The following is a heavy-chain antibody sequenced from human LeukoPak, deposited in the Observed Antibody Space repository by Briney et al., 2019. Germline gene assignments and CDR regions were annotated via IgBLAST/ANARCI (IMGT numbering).Heavy chain of an antibody. CDR2: ISSSGSTI. V-gene: IGHV3-48*03. CDR3: ARGPVVVVAAEYYFDP. D-gene: IGHD2-15*01. CDR1: GFTFSSYE. J-gene: IGHJ4*02. Sequence: PGGSLRLSCAASGFTFSSYEMNWVRQAPGKGLEWVSYISSSGSTIYYADSVKGRFTISRDNAKNSLYLQMNSLRAEDTAVYYCARGPVVVVAAEYYFDPWGQGTLVTVSS.